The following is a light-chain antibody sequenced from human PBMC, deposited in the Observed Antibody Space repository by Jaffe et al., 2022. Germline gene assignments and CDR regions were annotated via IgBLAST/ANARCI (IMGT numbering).Light chain of an antibody. CDR1: QSVSSY. CDR3: QQRSNWPPFQVT. CDR2: DAS. V-gene: IGKV3-11*01. Sequence: EIVLTQSPATLSLSPGERATLSCRASQSVSSYLAWYQQKPGQAPRLLIYDASNRATGIPARFSGSGSGTDFTLTISSLEPEDFAVYYCQQRSNWPPFQVTFGPGTKVDIK. J-gene: IGKJ3*01.